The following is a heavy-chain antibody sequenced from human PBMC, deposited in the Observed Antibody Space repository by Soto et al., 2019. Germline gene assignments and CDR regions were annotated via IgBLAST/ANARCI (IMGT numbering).Heavy chain of an antibody. CDR1: GGSISSYY. CDR3: AGERGYGDYSYYFDY. J-gene: IGHJ4*02. CDR2: IYYSGST. D-gene: IGHD4-17*01. Sequence: PSETLSLTCTVSGGSISSYYWSWIRQPPGKGLEWIGYIYYSGSTNYNPSLKSRVTISVDTSKNQFSLKLSSVTAADTAVYYCAGERGYGDYSYYFDYRGQGTLVTVSS. V-gene: IGHV4-59*01.